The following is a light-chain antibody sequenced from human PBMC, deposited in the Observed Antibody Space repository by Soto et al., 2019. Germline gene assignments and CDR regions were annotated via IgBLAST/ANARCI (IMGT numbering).Light chain of an antibody. V-gene: IGKV3-20*01. CDR1: QIVSSSY. Sequence: NVFTQSPGTLSFSPGEKTTLSCRAIQIVSSSYLAWYQQKPGQAPRLLIYGASSRATGIPDRFSGSGSGTDFTLTISRLEPEDFAVYYCQQYGSSPTTFGQGTKVDIK. CDR2: GAS. J-gene: IGKJ1*01. CDR3: QQYGSSPTT.